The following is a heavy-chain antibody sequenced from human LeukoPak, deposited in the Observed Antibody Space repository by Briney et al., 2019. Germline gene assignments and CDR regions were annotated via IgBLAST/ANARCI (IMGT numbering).Heavy chain of an antibody. Sequence: PSETLSLTCAVSGGSISSGGYSWSWIRQPPGEGLEWIGYIYHSGSTYYNPSLKSRVTISVDRSKNQFSLKLSSVTAADTAVYYCARKTLPDYDILTGYGGIGWFDPWGQGTLVTVSS. J-gene: IGHJ5*02. V-gene: IGHV4-30-2*01. CDR2: IYHSGST. D-gene: IGHD3-9*01. CDR3: ARKTLPDYDILTGYGGIGWFDP. CDR1: GGSISSGGYS.